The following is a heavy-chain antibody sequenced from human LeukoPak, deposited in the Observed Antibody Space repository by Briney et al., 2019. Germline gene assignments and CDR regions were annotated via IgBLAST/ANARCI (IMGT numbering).Heavy chain of an antibody. Sequence: SETLSLTCTVSGGSINSGNYYWSWIRQHPGKGLEWIGYISYSGSRYYNPPLKSRVTISIDMSKNQFSLKLTSVTAADTAVYYCARDVGGDGYNFRSWFDPWGQGTLVTVSS. CDR2: ISYSGSR. CDR3: ARDVGGDGYNFRSWFDP. V-gene: IGHV4-31*03. J-gene: IGHJ5*02. D-gene: IGHD5-24*01. CDR1: GGSINSGNYY.